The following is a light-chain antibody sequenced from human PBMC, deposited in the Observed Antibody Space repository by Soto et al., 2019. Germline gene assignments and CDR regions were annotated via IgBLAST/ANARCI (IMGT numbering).Light chain of an antibody. CDR2: GNS. Sequence: HSVLTKPPSVSGAPGQRVTISCTGSSSNIGAGYDVHWYQQLPGTAPKLLIYGNSNRPSGVPDRFSGSKSGTSASLAITGLQAEDEADYYCQSYDSSLSGFYVVGTGTKLTVL. J-gene: IGLJ1*01. CDR1: SSNIGAGYD. CDR3: QSYDSSLSGFYV. V-gene: IGLV1-40*01.